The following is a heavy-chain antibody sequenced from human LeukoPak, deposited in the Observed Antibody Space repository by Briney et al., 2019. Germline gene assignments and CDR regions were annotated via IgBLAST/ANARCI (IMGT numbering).Heavy chain of an antibody. CDR1: GGSISSYY. CDR3: ASLTMIVVP. CDR2: IYYSGFT. V-gene: IGHV4-59*12. D-gene: IGHD3-22*01. Sequence: PSETLSLTCTVSGGSISSYYWSWIRQPPGKGLEWIGYIYYSGFTNYNPSLKSRVTISVDTSKNQFSLKLSSVTAADTAVYYCASLTMIVVPWGQGTLVTVSS. J-gene: IGHJ4*02.